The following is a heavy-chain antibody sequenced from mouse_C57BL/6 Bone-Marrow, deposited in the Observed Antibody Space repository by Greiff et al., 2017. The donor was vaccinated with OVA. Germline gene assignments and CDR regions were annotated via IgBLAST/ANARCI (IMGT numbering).Heavy chain of an antibody. Sequence: EVKVEESGAELVRPGASVKLSCTASGFNIKDDYMNWVKQRPEKGLEWIGWIDPENGDTDYASKFQGKATITADTSSNTAYLQLSSLTSDDTAVYYCTTEGYYGSQYYFDYWGQGTTLTVSS. J-gene: IGHJ2*01. CDR2: IDPENGDT. V-gene: IGHV14-4*01. CDR1: GFNIKDDY. CDR3: TTEGYYGSQYYFDY. D-gene: IGHD1-1*01.